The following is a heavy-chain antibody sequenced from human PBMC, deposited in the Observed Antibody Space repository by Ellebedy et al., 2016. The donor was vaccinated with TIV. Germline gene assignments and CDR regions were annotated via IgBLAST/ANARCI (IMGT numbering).Heavy chain of an antibody. D-gene: IGHD4-17*01. CDR2: ISAYNGNT. V-gene: IGHV1-18*01. Sequence: AASVKVSCKASGGTFSSYAISWVRQAPGQGLEWMGWISAYNGNTNYAQKLQGRVTMTTDTSTSTAYMELRSLRSDDTAVYYCARETTVTTLHYGMDVWGQGTTVTVSS. J-gene: IGHJ6*02. CDR3: ARETTVTTLHYGMDV. CDR1: GGTFSSYA.